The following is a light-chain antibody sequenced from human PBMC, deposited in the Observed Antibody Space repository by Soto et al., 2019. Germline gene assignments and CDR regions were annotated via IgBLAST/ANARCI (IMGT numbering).Light chain of an antibody. Sequence: QTVVTQSPSASASLGASVKLTCTLSSGHSSYAIEWHQQQPEKGPRYLMKLNSDGSHYKGGGIPDRLSGSSSGAERYLTISSIQSEDEADYYYQTWGTGIQVFGTGTKVTVL. J-gene: IGLJ1*01. CDR3: QTWGTGIQV. CDR2: LNSDGSH. V-gene: IGLV4-69*01. CDR1: SGHSSYA.